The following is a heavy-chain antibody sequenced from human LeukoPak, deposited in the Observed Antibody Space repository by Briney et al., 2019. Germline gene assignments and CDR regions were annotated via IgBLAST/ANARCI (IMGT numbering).Heavy chain of an antibody. V-gene: IGHV3-23*01. CDR3: TKGMATIRRHIDS. Sequence: GGSLRLSCAASGFSFSDCAMSWVRQAPGRGLDLVSSISGSAGSTYYADSMKGRFTISRDNPKNTLHLEMNSLRAEDTAIYYCTKGMATIRRHIDSWGQGTLVTVSS. J-gene: IGHJ4*02. CDR1: GFSFSDCA. CDR2: ISGSAGST. D-gene: IGHD5-24*01.